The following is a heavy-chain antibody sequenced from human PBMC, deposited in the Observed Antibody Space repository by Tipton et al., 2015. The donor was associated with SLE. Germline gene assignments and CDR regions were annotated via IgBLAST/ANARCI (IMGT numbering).Heavy chain of an antibody. CDR3: APTWRGDTAMVFDY. CDR2: ISSSSSYI. V-gene: IGHV3-21*01. J-gene: IGHJ4*02. Sequence: SLRLSCAASGFTFSSYSMNWVRQAPGKGLEWVSSISSSSSYIYYADSVKGRFTISRDNAKNSLYLQMNSLRAEDTAVYYCAPTWRGDTAMVFDYWGQGTLVTVSS. D-gene: IGHD5-18*01. CDR1: GFTFSSYS.